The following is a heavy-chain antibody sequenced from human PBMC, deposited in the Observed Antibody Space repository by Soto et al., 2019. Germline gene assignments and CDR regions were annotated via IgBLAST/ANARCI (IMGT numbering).Heavy chain of an antibody. J-gene: IGHJ1*01. CDR2: INPNDGDT. V-gene: IGHV1-2*02. CDR1: GYTFTAYS. Sequence: ASVKVSCKASGYTFTAYSIHWLRQAPGQGLEWMGWINPNDGDTNYAQNFQGRVTMTSDTSITTVYMDLTRLTSDDAAVYFCARDSYSGSYVHWG. D-gene: IGHD1-26*01. CDR3: ARDSYSGSYVH.